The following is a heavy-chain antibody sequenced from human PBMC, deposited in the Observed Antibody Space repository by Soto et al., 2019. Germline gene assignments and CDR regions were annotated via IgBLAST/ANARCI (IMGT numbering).Heavy chain of an antibody. CDR3: ARDIATNCYYGMDV. CDR2: ISSSSSTI. V-gene: IGHV3-48*02. D-gene: IGHD1-26*01. CDR1: GFTFSSYS. J-gene: IGHJ6*02. Sequence: GGSLRLSCAASGFTFSSYSMNWVRQAPGKGLEWVSYISSSSSTIYYADSVKGRFTISRDNAKNSLYLQMNSLRDEDTAVYYCARDIATNCYYGMDVCGQGTPVPVSS.